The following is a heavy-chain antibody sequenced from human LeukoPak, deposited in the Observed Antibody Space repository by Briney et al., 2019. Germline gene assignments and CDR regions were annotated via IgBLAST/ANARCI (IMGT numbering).Heavy chain of an antibody. CDR2: IYTSGSA. Sequence: SETLSLTCTVSGGSISSGSYYWSWIRQPAGKGLEWIGRIYTSGSANYNPSLKSRVTISVDTSKNQFSLKLSSVTAADTAVYYCARSSGYFNWFDLWGQGTLVTVSS. V-gene: IGHV4-61*02. J-gene: IGHJ5*02. CDR3: ARSSGYFNWFDL. CDR1: GGSISSGSYY. D-gene: IGHD3-22*01.